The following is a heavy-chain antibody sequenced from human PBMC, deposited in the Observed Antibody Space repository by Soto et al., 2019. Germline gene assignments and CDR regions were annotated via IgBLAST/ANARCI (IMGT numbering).Heavy chain of an antibody. CDR3: ARDVSWSSSFVRGYYYGRDF. J-gene: IGHJ6*02. V-gene: IGHV1-2*04. CDR1: GYTFTGYY. D-gene: IGHD6-6*01. Sequence: ASVKVSCKASGYTFTGYYMHWVRQAPGQGLEWMGWINPNSGGTNYAQKFQGWVTMTRDTSISTAYMELSRLRSDDTAVYYCARDVSWSSSFVRGYYYGRDFWGQGTTVTVSS. CDR2: INPNSGGT.